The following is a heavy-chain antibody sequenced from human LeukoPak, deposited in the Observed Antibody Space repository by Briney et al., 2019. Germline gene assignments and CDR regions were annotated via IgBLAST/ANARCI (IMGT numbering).Heavy chain of an antibody. CDR3: ARHYYDSSGYLWDY. J-gene: IGHJ4*02. CDR2: ISAYNGNT. V-gene: IGHV1-18*01. D-gene: IGHD3-22*01. Sequence: ASVKVSCKASGYTFTSYGISWVRQAPGQGLEWMGWISAYNGNTNYAQKLQGRVTMTTDTSTSTAYIELRSLRSDDTAVYYCARHYYDSSGYLWDYWGQGTLVTVSS. CDR1: GYTFTSYG.